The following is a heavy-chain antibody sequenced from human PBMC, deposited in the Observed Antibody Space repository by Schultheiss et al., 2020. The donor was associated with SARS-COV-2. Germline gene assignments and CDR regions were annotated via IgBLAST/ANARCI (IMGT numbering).Heavy chain of an antibody. V-gene: IGHV3-13*04. J-gene: IGHJ3*02. Sequence: GGSLRLSCAASGFTFSSYDMHWVRQATGKGLEWVSAIGTAGDTYYQGSVKGRFTISRENAKNTLYLQMNSLRAEDTAVYYCAKDRGGRVVPAAIYAFDIWGQGTMVTVSS. D-gene: IGHD2-2*01. CDR2: IGTAGDT. CDR1: GFTFSSYD. CDR3: AKDRGGRVVPAAIYAFDI.